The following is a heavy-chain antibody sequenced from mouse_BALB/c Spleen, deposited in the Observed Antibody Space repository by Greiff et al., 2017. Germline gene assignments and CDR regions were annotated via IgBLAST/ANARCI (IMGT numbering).Heavy chain of an antibody. CDR1: GYSITSDYA. J-gene: IGHJ4*01. CDR2: ISYSGST. D-gene: IGHD1-1*01. V-gene: IGHV3-2*02. Sequence: EVKLVESGPGLVKPSQSLSLTCTVTGYSITSDYAWNWIRQFPGNKLEWMGYISYSGSTSYNPSLKSRISITRDTSKNQFFLQLNSVTTEDTATYYCARWDYGSSDAWAMDYWGQGTSVTVSS. CDR3: ARWDYGSSDAWAMDY.